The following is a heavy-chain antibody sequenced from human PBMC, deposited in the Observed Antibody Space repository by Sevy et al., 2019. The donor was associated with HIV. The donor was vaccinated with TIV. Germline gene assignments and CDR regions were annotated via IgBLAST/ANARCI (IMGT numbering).Heavy chain of an antibody. J-gene: IGHJ4*02. D-gene: IGHD6-13*01. CDR3: AREGYSTYWKSVEY. Sequence: GGSLRLSCEASGFMFSNYAMHWVRQTPGRGLEYVSAISSDGNIIFYVNSVKGRFIVSRDNSKNTLYLQMGSLRDDDMAVYYCAREGYSTYWKSVEYWGQGTLVTVSS. V-gene: IGHV3-64*01. CDR1: GFMFSNYA. CDR2: ISSDGNII.